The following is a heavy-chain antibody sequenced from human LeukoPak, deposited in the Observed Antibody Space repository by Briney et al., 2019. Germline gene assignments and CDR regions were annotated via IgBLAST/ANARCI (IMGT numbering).Heavy chain of an antibody. CDR1: GFTFSSYA. CDR3: ARDGHCSSTSCYRGPFDS. J-gene: IGHJ4*02. V-gene: IGHV3-23*01. Sequence: PGGSLRLSCAASGFTFSSYAMSWVRQAPGKGLEWVSAISGSGGSTYYADSVKGRFAISRDNSKNTLYLQMNSLRAEDTAVYYCARDGHCSSTSCYRGPFDSWGQGTLVTVSS. D-gene: IGHD2-2*01. CDR2: ISGSGGST.